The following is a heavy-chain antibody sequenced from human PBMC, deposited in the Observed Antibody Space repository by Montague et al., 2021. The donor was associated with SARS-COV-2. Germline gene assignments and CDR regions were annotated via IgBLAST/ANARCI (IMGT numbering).Heavy chain of an antibody. Sequence: SETLSLTCTVSGGFISSTAYYWGWLRQPPGKGLEWIGSIYYTVNTYYNPSLKSRVTISVDASKNQFSLTLSSVSAAATAVYYCARQTTLLRGRAPPGVWGQGTTVTVSS. CDR3: ARQTTLLRGRAPPGV. J-gene: IGHJ6*02. CDR1: GGFISSTAYY. CDR2: IYYTVNT. D-gene: IGHD3-10*01. V-gene: IGHV4-39*01.